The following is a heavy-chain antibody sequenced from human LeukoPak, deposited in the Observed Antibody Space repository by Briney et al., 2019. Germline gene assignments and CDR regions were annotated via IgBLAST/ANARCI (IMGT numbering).Heavy chain of an antibody. CDR2: IKHDGSET. J-gene: IGHJ5*02. Sequence: PGGSLRLSCAVSGFTFSSYWMRWVRQAPGKGLEWVANIKHDGSETYYLDSLKGRFTISRDNAKNSLYLQMDSLRAEDTAVYYCARGYWFGPWGQGTLVTVSS. D-gene: IGHD2-15*01. CDR1: GFTFSSYW. CDR3: ARGYWFGP. V-gene: IGHV3-7*02.